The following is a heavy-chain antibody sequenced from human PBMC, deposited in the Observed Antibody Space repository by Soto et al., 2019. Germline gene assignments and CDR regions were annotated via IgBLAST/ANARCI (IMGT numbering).Heavy chain of an antibody. CDR1: GGSFSGYY. V-gene: IGHV4-34*01. CDR3: ARGRPVFRY. D-gene: IGHD3-10*01. Sequence: QVQLQQWGAGLLNPSETLSLTCAVYGGSFSGYYWSWIRQPPGKGLEWIGEINHSGSTNYNPSLNRRVTISVDTSKNQFSPKLSSVTAADTAVYYCARGRPVFRYWGQGTLVTVSS. CDR2: INHSGST. J-gene: IGHJ4*02.